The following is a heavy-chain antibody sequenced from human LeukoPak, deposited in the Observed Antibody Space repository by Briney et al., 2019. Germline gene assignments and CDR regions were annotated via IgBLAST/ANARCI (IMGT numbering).Heavy chain of an antibody. CDR2: INPNSGGT. Sequence: ASVKVSCKASGYTFTNYYIHWVRQAPGQGLESMGWINPNSGGTDYVQKFQGTVTMTRDTSKSTVYMELSSLRSDDSAVYYCARQGNDGALDIRGQGTLVTVAS. CDR1: GYTFTNYY. V-gene: IGHV1-2*02. J-gene: IGHJ3*02. D-gene: IGHD1-1*01. CDR3: ARQGNDGALDI.